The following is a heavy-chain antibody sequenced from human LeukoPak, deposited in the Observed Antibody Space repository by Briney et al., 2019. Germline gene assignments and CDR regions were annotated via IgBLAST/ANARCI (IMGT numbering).Heavy chain of an antibody. D-gene: IGHD3-10*01. Sequence: GGSLRLSCAASGFTFSSYGMHWVRQAPGKGLEWVAVIWYDGSNKYYADSVKGRFTISRDNSKNTLYLQMNSLRAEDTAVYYCAKDHYGSGSYIDCWGQGTLVTVSS. CDR3: AKDHYGSGSYIDC. CDR1: GFTFSSYG. V-gene: IGHV3-33*06. J-gene: IGHJ4*02. CDR2: IWYDGSNK.